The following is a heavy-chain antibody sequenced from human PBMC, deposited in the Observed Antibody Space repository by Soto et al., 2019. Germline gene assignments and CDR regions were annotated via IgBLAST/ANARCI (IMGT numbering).Heavy chain of an antibody. CDR2: IKQDGSEK. J-gene: IGHJ1*01. V-gene: IGHV3-7*01. CDR1: GFTFSTYW. Sequence: PGGSLRLSCAASGFTFSTYWMSWVRQAPGKGLEWVANIKQDGSEKYYVDSLKGRFIISRDNAKNSLYLQMNSLRAEDTAVYYFTKTVVASPDSVCGQGTLVTVSS. CDR3: TKTVVASPDSV. D-gene: IGHD2-15*01.